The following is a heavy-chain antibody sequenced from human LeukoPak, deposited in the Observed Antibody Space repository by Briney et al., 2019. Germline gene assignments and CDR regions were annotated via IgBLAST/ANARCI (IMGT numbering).Heavy chain of an antibody. V-gene: IGHV3-7*01. D-gene: IGHD6-6*01. CDR1: GGSISSSNW. J-gene: IGHJ4*02. CDR3: ARDDSSSSRNY. CDR2: IKQDGSEK. Sequence: ETLSLTCAVSGGSISSSNWWSWVRQPPGKGLEWVANIKQDGSEKYYVDSVKGRFTISRDNAKNSLYLQMNSLRAEDTAVYYCARDDSSSSRNYWGQGTLVTVSS.